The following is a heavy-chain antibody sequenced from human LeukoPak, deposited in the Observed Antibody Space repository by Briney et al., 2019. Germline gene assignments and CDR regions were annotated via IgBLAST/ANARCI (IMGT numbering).Heavy chain of an antibody. D-gene: IGHD6-19*01. CDR1: GDSISSYY. J-gene: IGHJ4*02. CDR2: ISYSGST. Sequence: PSETLSLTCTVSGDSISSYYWSWIRQPPGKALEWIAYISYSGSTNYNPSLKSRVTMSVDTPKNQFSPNLSSVTAADTAVYYCARDPSGWHYFDYWGQGTLVTVSS. V-gene: IGHV4-59*01. CDR3: ARDPSGWHYFDY.